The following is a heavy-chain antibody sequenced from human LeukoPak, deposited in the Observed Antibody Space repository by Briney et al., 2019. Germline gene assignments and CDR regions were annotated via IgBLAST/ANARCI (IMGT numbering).Heavy chain of an antibody. D-gene: IGHD5-24*01. V-gene: IGHV5-51*01. CDR3: ARAMATIPFDY. Sequence: GESLKISCKGSGYSFTSYWIGWVRQMPGKGLEWMGIIFPGDSDTRYSPSFQGQVTISVDKSISIAYLQWSSLKASDTAMYYCARAMATIPFDYWGQGALVTVSS. J-gene: IGHJ4*02. CDR2: IFPGDSDT. CDR1: GYSFTSYW.